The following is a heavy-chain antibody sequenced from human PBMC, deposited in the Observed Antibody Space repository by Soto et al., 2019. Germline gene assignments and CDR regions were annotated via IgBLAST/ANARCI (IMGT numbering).Heavy chain of an antibody. CDR2: IWYDGSNK. J-gene: IGHJ4*02. CDR1: GFTFSSYG. D-gene: IGHD3-10*01. V-gene: IGHV3-33*01. CDR3: AREPITMVRGLPDY. Sequence: GGSLRLSCAASGFTFSSYGMQWVRQAPGKGLEWVAVIWYDGSNKYYADSVKGRFTISRDNSKNTLYLQMNSLRAEDTAVYYCAREPITMVRGLPDYWGQGTLVTVSS.